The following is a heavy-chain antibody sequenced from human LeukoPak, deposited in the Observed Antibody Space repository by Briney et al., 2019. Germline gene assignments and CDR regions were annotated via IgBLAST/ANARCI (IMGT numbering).Heavy chain of an antibody. V-gene: IGHV1-8*01. J-gene: IGHJ5*02. Sequence: GSVKVSCKASGYTFTSYDINWVGQATGQGLEWMGWMNPNSGNTGYAQKFQGRVTMTRNTSISTAYMELSSLRSEDTAVYYCASWDYYGSGSQNNWFDPWGQGTLVTVSS. D-gene: IGHD3-10*01. CDR2: MNPNSGNT. CDR3: ASWDYYGSGSQNNWFDP. CDR1: GYTFTSYD.